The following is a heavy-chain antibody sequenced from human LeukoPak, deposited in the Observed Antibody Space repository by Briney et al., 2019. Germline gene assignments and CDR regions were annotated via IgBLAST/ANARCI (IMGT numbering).Heavy chain of an antibody. CDR3: TTDGGRYFDWLFFY. CDR1: GFNFDNAW. J-gene: IGHJ4*02. Sequence: GSLRLSCAASGFNFDNAWMTWVRQAPRKGLEGVCRIKSKADDWTTDYAATVKGRFTISRDDSNNTLYLQMNSLKSEDTAVYYCTTDGGRYFDWLFFYWGQGTLVTVSS. CDR2: IKSKADDWTT. V-gene: IGHV3-15*01. D-gene: IGHD3-9*01.